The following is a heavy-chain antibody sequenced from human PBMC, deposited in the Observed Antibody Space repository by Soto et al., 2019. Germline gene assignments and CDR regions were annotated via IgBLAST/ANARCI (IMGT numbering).Heavy chain of an antibody. Sequence: EVQLVESGGGLVQPGGSLRLSCAASGFTVSSNYMSWVRQAPGKGLEWVSVIYSGGSTYYADSVQGRFTISRDNSKNTLYLQMNSLSAEDTAVYDCARDLAVTTFWYFDLWGRGTLVTVSS. CDR3: ARDLAVTTFWYFDL. CDR2: IYSGGST. CDR1: GFTVSSNY. V-gene: IGHV3-66*01. D-gene: IGHD4-17*01. J-gene: IGHJ2*01.